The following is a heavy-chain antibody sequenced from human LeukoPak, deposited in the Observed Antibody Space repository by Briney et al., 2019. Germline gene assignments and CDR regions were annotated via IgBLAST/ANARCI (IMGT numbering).Heavy chain of an antibody. CDR2: IIAILDVE. J-gene: IGHJ6*02. Sequence: SVKVSCKASGVTFRNHAISWVRQAPGQGLEWMGRIIAILDVEDYAQKLQGRVTITADKSTSTAYMELSNLTSEDTAVYYCVIMEIRDTGFHNGMDVWGQGTTVTVS. V-gene: IGHV1-69*04. CDR3: VIMEIRDTGFHNGMDV. D-gene: IGHD1-7*01. CDR1: GVTFRNHA.